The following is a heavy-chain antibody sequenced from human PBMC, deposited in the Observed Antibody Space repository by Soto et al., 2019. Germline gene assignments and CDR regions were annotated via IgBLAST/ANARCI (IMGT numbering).Heavy chain of an antibody. D-gene: IGHD1-7*01. CDR2: IWYDGSNK. V-gene: IGHV3-33*01. CDR1: GFTFSSYG. CDR3: ARGVTGTTLGDLDY. J-gene: IGHJ4*02. Sequence: QVQLVESGGGVVQPGRSLRLSCAASGFTFSSYGMHWVRQAPGKGLEWVAGIWYDGSNKYYADSVKGRFTISRDNSKNPLYLQMNSLRAEDTAVYYCARGVTGTTLGDLDYWGQGTLVTVSS.